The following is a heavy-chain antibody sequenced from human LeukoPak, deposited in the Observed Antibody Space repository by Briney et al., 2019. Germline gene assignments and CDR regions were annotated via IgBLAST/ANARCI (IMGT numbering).Heavy chain of an antibody. CDR2: ISGSGGST. Sequence: GGSLRLSCAASGFTFSSYAMSWVRQAPGKGLEWVSAISGSGGSTYYADSVKGRFTISRDNSTNTLYLQMNSLRAEDTAVYYCAKARYYDGSGLGQHWGQGTLVTVSS. CDR1: GFTFSSYA. CDR3: AKARYYDGSGLGQH. V-gene: IGHV3-23*01. D-gene: IGHD3-22*01. J-gene: IGHJ1*01.